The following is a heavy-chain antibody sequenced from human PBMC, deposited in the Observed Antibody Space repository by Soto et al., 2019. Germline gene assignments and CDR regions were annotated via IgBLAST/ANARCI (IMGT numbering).Heavy chain of an antibody. CDR1: GFTFSSYW. J-gene: IGHJ6*02. CDR2: IKQDGSEK. CDR3: ARGLVGSGSYYSYYYGMDV. D-gene: IGHD3-10*01. Sequence: PGGSLRLSCAASGFTFSSYWMSWVRQAPGKGLEWVANIKQDGSEKYYVDSVKGRFTISRDNAKNSLYLQMNSLRAEDTAVYYCARGLVGSGSYYSYYYGMDVWGQGTTVTVSS. V-gene: IGHV3-7*05.